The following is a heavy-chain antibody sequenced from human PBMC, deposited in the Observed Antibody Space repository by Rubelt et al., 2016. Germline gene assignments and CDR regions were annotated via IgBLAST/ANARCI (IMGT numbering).Heavy chain of an antibody. Sequence: EVQLLESGGSLEQPGGSLRLSCVASGLTFNNAMGWVRQAPGKGMEWGSIISGSGDSTQYAEPMKERFTISRDNSKNTMYLQMNSLRDEDTAVYYCARDIGGDYWGQGTLVTVSS. J-gene: IGHJ4*02. CDR2: ISGSGDST. D-gene: IGHD5-12*01. CDR3: ARDIGGDY. CDR1: GLTFNNA. V-gene: IGHV3-23*01.